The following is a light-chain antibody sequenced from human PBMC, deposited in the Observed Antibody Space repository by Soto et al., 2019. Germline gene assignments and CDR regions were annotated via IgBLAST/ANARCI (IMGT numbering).Light chain of an antibody. Sequence: EIVMTQSPATLSVSPGARATLFCRASESVNSDLAWYRQKPGQAPRHLIYGASIRATGIPARFSGSGSGTEFTLTINTLQYEDGAVYFCQQYYMWPPVFGQGTKLQI. CDR2: GAS. CDR1: ESVNSD. J-gene: IGKJ2*01. CDR3: QQYYMWPPV. V-gene: IGKV3-15*01.